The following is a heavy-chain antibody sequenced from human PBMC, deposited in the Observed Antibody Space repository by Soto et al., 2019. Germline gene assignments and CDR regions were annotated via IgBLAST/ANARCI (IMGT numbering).Heavy chain of an antibody. D-gene: IGHD3-10*01. Sequence: PGGSLRLSCAASGFTFSNAWMNWVRQAPGKGLEWVGRIKSKTDGGTTDYAAPVKGRFTISRDDSKNTLYLQMNSLKTEDTAVYYCITEGLLLWFGELLYGPIDYWGQGTLVTVSS. CDR2: IKSKTDGGTT. CDR1: GFTFSNAW. V-gene: IGHV3-15*07. CDR3: ITEGLLLWFGELLYGPIDY. J-gene: IGHJ4*02.